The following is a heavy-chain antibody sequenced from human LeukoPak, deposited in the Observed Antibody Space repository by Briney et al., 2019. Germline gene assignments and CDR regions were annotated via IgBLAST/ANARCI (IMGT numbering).Heavy chain of an antibody. J-gene: IGHJ3*02. D-gene: IGHD4-17*01. CDR2: FDPEDGET. CDR3: ATDQITVTTSIPPWTIGAFDI. Sequence: GASVKVSCKVSGYTLTELSMHWVRRAPGKGLEWMGGFDPEDGETIYAQKFQGRVTMTEDTSTDTAYMELSSLRSEDTAVYYCATDQITVTTSIPPWTIGAFDIWGQGTMVTVSS. V-gene: IGHV1-24*01. CDR1: GYTLTELS.